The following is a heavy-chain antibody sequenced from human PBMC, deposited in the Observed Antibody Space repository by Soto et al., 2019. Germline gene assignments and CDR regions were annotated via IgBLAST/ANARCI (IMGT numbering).Heavy chain of an antibody. J-gene: IGHJ4*02. CDR2: VSHSGNT. D-gene: IGHD3-3*01. CDR3: GREKLESTGWHKFDI. CDR1: GGSFTGHF. Sequence: SETLSLTCTVSGGSFTGHFWSWVRQPPGKGLEWMGEVSHSGNTKYYPSLRSRVTLSVDSSKNQISVALTSVTAADTAVYYCGREKLESTGWHKFDIWGKGTLVTV. V-gene: IGHV4-34*01.